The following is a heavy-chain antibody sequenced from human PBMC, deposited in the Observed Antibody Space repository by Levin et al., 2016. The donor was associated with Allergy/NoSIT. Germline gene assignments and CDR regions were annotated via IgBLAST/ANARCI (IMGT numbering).Heavy chain of an antibody. CDR3: ARDFAYYYGSGSHSH. D-gene: IGHD3-10*01. CDR1: GYNFVGYG. Sequence: ASVKVSCKTSGYNFVGYGISWVRQARGQGLQWMGWIGTHSGDTVYAQKFQGRVSMTTDTSTNTVYMELRRLRSDDTAVYYCARDFAYYYGSGSHSHWGQGSLVTVSS. J-gene: IGHJ4*02. V-gene: IGHV1-18*04. CDR2: IGTHSGDT.